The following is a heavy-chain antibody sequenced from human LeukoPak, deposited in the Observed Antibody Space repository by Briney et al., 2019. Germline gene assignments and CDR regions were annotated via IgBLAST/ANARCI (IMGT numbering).Heavy chain of an antibody. Sequence: GGSLRLSCAASGFTFSSYEMNWVRQAPGKGLEWVSYISSSGSTIYYADSVKGRFTISRDNAKNSLYLQMNSLRAEDTAVYYCARDIPSPQTMTTVYFQHWGQGTLVTVSS. V-gene: IGHV3-48*03. D-gene: IGHD4-17*01. CDR1: GFTFSSYE. CDR3: ARDIPSPQTMTTVYFQH. J-gene: IGHJ1*01. CDR2: ISSSGSTI.